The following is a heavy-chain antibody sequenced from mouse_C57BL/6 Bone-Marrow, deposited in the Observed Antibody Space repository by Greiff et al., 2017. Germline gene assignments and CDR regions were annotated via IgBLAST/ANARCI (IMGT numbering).Heavy chain of an antibody. D-gene: IGHD2-5*01. CDR3: ARHYYSNYGYFEV. CDR2: IYPGSGST. V-gene: IGHV1-55*01. J-gene: IGHJ1*03. CDR1: GYTFTSYW. Sequence: VQLKQPGAELVKPGASVKMSCKASGYTFTSYWITWVKQRPGQGLEWIGDIYPGSGSTNYNEKFKSKATLTVDTSSSTAYMQLSSLTSEDSAVYYCARHYYSNYGYFEVWDTGTTVTVSA.